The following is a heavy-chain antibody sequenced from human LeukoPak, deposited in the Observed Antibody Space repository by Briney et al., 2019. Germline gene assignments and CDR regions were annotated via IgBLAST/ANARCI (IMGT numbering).Heavy chain of an antibody. CDR3: ARDNDFDY. V-gene: IGHV1-46*01. J-gene: IGHJ4*02. Sequence: ASVKVSCKASGYTFTSYGISWVRQAPGQGLEWMGIIYPGGGSTSYAQKFQGRVTMTRDMSTSTVYMELSSLRSEDTAIYYCARDNDFDYWGRGTLVTVSS. D-gene: IGHD2-8*01. CDR1: GYTFTSYG. CDR2: IYPGGGST.